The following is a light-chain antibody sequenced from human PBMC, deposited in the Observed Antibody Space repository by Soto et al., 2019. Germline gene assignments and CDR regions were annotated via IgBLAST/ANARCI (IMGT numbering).Light chain of an antibody. V-gene: IGLV2-14*03. Sequence: QSALTQPASVSGSPGQSITISCTGTSSDVGGYNYVSWYQQHPGKAPKLMICDVSNRPSGVSNRFSGSKSGNTASLTIFGLQAEDEADYYCSSFTGGSTLVVFGTGTKVTVL. CDR3: SSFTGGSTLVV. J-gene: IGLJ1*01. CDR2: DVS. CDR1: SSDVGGYNY.